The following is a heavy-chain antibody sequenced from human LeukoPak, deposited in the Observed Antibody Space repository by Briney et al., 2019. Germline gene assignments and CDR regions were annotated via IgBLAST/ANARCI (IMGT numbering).Heavy chain of an antibody. CDR1: GGSISSYY. CDR3: ARGNWRQLVSDY. Sequence: PSETLSLTCTVSGGSISSYYWSWIRQPPGKGLEWIGYIYYSGSTNYNPSLKSRVTISVDTSKNQFSLKLSSVTAADTAVYYCARGNWRQLVSDYWGQGTLVTVSS. CDR2: IYYSGST. J-gene: IGHJ4*02. D-gene: IGHD6-13*01. V-gene: IGHV4-59*12.